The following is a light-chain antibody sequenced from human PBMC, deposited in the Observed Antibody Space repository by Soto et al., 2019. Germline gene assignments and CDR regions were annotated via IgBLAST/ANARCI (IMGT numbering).Light chain of an antibody. Sequence: QSVLTQPPSVSGAPGQRVSISCTGTSSNIGAGYDVHWYQHLPGTAPKLLIFGDINRPSGVPDRFSGSKSGTSASLAITGRQAEDEADYYCQSYDSSLSISVFGGGTKVTVL. J-gene: IGLJ2*01. CDR3: QSYDSSLSISV. CDR1: SSNIGAGYD. CDR2: GDI. V-gene: IGLV1-40*01.